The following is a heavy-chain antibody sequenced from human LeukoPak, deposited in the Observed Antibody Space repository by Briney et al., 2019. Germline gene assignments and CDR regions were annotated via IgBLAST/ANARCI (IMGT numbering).Heavy chain of an antibody. V-gene: IGHV1-2*02. CDR2: INPNSGGT. D-gene: IGHD5-18*01. CDR3: ARLHRGYSYGVKRTPEPSRDNWFDP. CDR1: GYTFTGYY. Sequence: GASVKVSCKASGYTFTGYYMHWVRQAPGQGLEWMGWINPNSGGTNYAQKFQGRVTMTRDTSISTAYMELSRLRSDDTAVYYCARLHRGYSYGVKRTPEPSRDNWFDPWGQGTLVTVSS. J-gene: IGHJ5*02.